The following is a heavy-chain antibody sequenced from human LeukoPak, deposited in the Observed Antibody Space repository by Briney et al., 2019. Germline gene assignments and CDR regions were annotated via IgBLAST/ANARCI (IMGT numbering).Heavy chain of an antibody. V-gene: IGHV3-7*01. CDR3: ARDAGVVGANLGLAFDI. CDR2: IKPDGSEK. CDR1: GFTFSSYW. J-gene: IGHJ3*02. D-gene: IGHD1-26*01. Sequence: GGSLRLSCAASGFTFSSYWMSWVRQSPGKGLEWVANIKPDGSEKYFMDSVKGRFTISRDNAKNALYLQMNSLRAEDTAVYYCARDAGVVGANLGLAFDIWGQGTMVTVSS.